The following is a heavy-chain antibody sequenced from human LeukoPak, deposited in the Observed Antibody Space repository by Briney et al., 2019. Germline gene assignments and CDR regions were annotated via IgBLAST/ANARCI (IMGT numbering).Heavy chain of an antibody. CDR3: ARDVVATIEGRDY. V-gene: IGHV3-21*01. CDR1: GFTFSSYS. D-gene: IGHD5-12*01. J-gene: IGHJ4*02. CDR2: ISSSSSYI. Sequence: GGSLRLSCAASGFTFSSYSMNWVRQAPGKGLEWVSSISSSSSYIYYADSVKGRFTISRDNAKNSLYLQMNSLRAEDTAVYYCARDVVATIEGRDYWGQGTLVTVSS.